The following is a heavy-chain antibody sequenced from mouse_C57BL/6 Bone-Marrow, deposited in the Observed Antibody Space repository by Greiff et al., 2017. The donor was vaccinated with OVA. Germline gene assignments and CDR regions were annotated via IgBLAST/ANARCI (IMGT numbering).Heavy chain of an antibody. D-gene: IGHD3-2*02. Sequence: LQQSGAELVRPGASVKMSCKASGYTFTSYNMHWVKQTPRQGLEWIGAIYPGNGDTSYNQKFKGKATLTVDKSSSTAYMQLSSLTSDDSAVYFGARGTAQATAWFAYWGQGTLVTVSA. CDR1: GYTFTSYN. CDR3: ARGTAQATAWFAY. V-gene: IGHV1-12*01. J-gene: IGHJ3*01. CDR2: IYPGNGDT.